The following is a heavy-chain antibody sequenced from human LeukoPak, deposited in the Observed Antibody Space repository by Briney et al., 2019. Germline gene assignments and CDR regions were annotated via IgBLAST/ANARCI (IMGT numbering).Heavy chain of an antibody. V-gene: IGHV1-69*13. CDR1: GGTCSSYA. J-gene: IGHJ4*02. D-gene: IGHD3-10*01. Sequence: SVKVSCKASGGTCSSYAISWVRQAPGQGLEWMGGIIPIFGTANYAQKFQGRVTITADESTSTAYMELSSLRSEDTAVYYCARDRDYYGSTYFDYWGQGTLVTVSS. CDR3: ARDRDYYGSTYFDY. CDR2: IIPIFGTA.